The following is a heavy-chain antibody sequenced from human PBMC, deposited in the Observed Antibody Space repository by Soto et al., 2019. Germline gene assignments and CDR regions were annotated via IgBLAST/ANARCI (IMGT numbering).Heavy chain of an antibody. CDR2: IYYSGST. CDR1: GGSFSGYY. CDR3: ARSNSGYYKWFDP. Sequence: SETLSLTCAVYGGSFSGYYWSWIRQPPGKGLEWIGYIYYSGSTNYNPSLKSRVTISVDTSKNQFSLKLSSVTAADTAVYYCARSNSGYYKWFDPWGQGTLVTVSS. D-gene: IGHD3-22*01. V-gene: IGHV4-59*08. J-gene: IGHJ5*02.